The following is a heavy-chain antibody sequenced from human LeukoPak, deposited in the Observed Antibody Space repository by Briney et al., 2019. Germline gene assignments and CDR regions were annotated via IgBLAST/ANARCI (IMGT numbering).Heavy chain of an antibody. CDR3: ARDVRHRYCSSTSCYRGWFDP. D-gene: IGHD2-2*01. CDR1: GGTLSRYA. V-gene: IGHV1-69*13. J-gene: IGHJ5*02. Sequence: SLKVSCKASGGTLSRYAISWVRQAPGQGLEWMGGIIPIFGTANYAQKFQGRVTITADESTSTAYMELSSLRSEDTAVYYCARDVRHRYCSSTSCYRGWFDPWGQGTLVTVSS. CDR2: IIPIFGTA.